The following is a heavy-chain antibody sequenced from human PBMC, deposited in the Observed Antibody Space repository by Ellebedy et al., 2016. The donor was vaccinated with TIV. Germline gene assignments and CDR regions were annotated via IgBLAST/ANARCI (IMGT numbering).Heavy chain of an antibody. V-gene: IGHV2-70*11. Sequence: SGPTLVKPTQTLTLTCTFSGFSLSTTIVSVSWIRQPPGKALEWLARIAWDDDKYFNTSLRTRLTISKDTSKNQVVLTMTNMDPVDTATYYCARTDGSGWAFDSWGQGTLVTVSS. CDR1: GFSLSTTIVS. CDR2: IAWDDDK. J-gene: IGHJ4*02. CDR3: ARTDGSGWAFDS. D-gene: IGHD6-19*01.